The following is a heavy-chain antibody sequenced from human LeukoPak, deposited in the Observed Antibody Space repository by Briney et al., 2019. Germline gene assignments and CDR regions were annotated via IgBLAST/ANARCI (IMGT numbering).Heavy chain of an antibody. D-gene: IGHD7-27*01. CDR3: ARGGEFDN. J-gene: IGHJ4*02. CDR2: VNPNSGDT. Sequence: ASVKVSCKASGYTFTGYYIHWVRQAPGQGLEWMGWVNPNSGDTKYAQKFQGSVTMTRDTSINTVYMELNRLRPDDTAVYYCARGGEFDNWGQGTQVTVSP. V-gene: IGHV1-2*02. CDR1: GYTFTGYY.